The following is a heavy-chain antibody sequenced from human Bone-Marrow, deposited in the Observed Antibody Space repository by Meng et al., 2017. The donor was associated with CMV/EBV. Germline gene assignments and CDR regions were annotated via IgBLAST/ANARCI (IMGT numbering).Heavy chain of an antibody. Sequence: GGSLRLSCAASGFTFSSYAMSWVRQAPGKGLEWVSVIYSGGSSTYYADSVKGRFTISRDNSKNTLYLQMNSLRAEDTAVYYCAKDSYYDILTGYYYYYYGMDVWGQGTTVTVSS. CDR2: IYSGGSST. CDR1: GFTFSSYA. D-gene: IGHD3-9*01. V-gene: IGHV3-23*03. CDR3: AKDSYYDILTGYYYYYYGMDV. J-gene: IGHJ6*02.